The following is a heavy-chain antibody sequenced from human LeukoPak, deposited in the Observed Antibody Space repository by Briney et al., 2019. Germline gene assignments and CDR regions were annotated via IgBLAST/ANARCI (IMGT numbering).Heavy chain of an antibody. CDR1: GYTLTELS. V-gene: IGHV1-24*01. CDR2: FDPDDGET. CDR3: STETSRFFDWSLSY. Sequence: ASAKVSCKVSGYTLTELSMHWVRQAPGKGLEWMGGFDPDDGETIYAQKFQGRLTMTEDTSTYTAYMELSSLESEDTAMYYCSTETSRFFDWSLSYWGQGTLVTVST. J-gene: IGHJ4*02. D-gene: IGHD3-9*01.